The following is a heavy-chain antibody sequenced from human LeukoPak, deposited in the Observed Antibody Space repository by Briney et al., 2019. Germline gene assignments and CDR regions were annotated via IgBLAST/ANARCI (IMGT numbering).Heavy chain of an antibody. J-gene: IGHJ6*02. CDR2: ISGSGGST. V-gene: IGHV3-23*01. CDR3: ARTIMGDTYGMDV. Sequence: GGSPRLSCAASGFTFSSYAMSWVSQAPGKGLEWVSAISGSGGSTYYADSVKGRFTISRDNSKNTLYLQMNSLRADDTAVYYCARTIMGDTYGMDVWGHGTTVTVSS. CDR1: GFTFSSYA. D-gene: IGHD1-26*01.